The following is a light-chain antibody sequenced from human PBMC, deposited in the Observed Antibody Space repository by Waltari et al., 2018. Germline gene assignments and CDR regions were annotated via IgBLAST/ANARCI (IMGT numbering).Light chain of an antibody. CDR1: QDISNY. CDR2: DAS. Sequence: DIRMTQSPSSLFASVGDRVTITCQASQDISNYLNWYQHKPGQAPKLLIQDASNLEPGVPSRFSGSGSVTYFTFTIGSLQPEDIATYYCQQYHNLPLTFGGGTKVEIK. V-gene: IGKV1-33*01. J-gene: IGKJ4*01. CDR3: QQYHNLPLT.